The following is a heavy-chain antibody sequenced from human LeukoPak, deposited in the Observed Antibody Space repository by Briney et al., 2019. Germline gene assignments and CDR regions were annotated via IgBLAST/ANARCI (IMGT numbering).Heavy chain of an antibody. CDR3: ARMGIAAAGSSGFDY. J-gene: IGHJ4*02. Sequence: SETLSLTCTVAGGSISSSSYYWGWLRQPPGKGLEWFGSIYYSGSIYYNPSLKSRVTISVDTSKNQFSLKLSSVTAADTAVYYSARMGIAAAGSSGFDYWGQGTLVTVSS. D-gene: IGHD6-13*01. CDR2: IYYSGSI. V-gene: IGHV4-39*07. CDR1: GGSISSSSYY.